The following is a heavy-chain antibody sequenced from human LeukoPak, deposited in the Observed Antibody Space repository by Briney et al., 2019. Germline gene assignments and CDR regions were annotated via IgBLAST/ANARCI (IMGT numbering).Heavy chain of an antibody. CDR1: GFTFSSYA. J-gene: IGHJ4*02. CDR3: ARTRQRILSPLDY. V-gene: IGHV3-30*04. D-gene: IGHD3-3*01. CDR2: ISYDGSNK. Sequence: GGSLRLSCAASGFTFSSYAMHWVRQAPGKGLEWVAVISYDGSNKYYADSVKGRFTISRDNSKNTLYLQMNSLRAEDTAVYYCARTRQRILSPLDYWGQGTLVSVFS.